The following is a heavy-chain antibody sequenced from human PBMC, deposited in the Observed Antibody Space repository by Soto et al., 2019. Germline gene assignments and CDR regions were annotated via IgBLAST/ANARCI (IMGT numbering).Heavy chain of an antibody. J-gene: IGHJ6*02. CDR3: ARGYSYAQRYYYYYGMDV. D-gene: IGHD5-18*01. CDR1: GYTFTGYY. CDR2: INPNSGGT. Sequence: ASVKVSCKASGYTFTGYYMHWVRQAPGQGLEWMGWINPNSGGTNYAQKFQGWVTMTRDTSISTAYMELSRLRSDDTAVYYCARGYSYAQRYYYYYGMDVWGQGTTVTVSS. V-gene: IGHV1-2*04.